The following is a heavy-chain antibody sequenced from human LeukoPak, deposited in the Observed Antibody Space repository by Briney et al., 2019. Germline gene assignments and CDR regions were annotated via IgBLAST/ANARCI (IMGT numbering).Heavy chain of an antibody. CDR2: IYYSGST. CDR3: ARDRRGGYSYGTPLSPFAFPSYYFDY. CDR1: GGSISSSSYY. D-gene: IGHD5-18*01. Sequence: SETLSLTCTVSGGSISSSSYYWGWIRQPPGKGLEWIGSIYYSGSTYYNPSLKSRVTISVDTSKNQFSLKLSSVTAADTAVYYCARDRRGGYSYGTPLSPFAFPSYYFDYWGQGTLVTVSS. J-gene: IGHJ4*02. V-gene: IGHV4-39*07.